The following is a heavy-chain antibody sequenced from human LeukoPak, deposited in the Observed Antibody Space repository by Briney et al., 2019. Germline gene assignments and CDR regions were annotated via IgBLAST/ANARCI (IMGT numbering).Heavy chain of an antibody. V-gene: IGHV1-69-2*01. J-gene: IGHJ4*02. CDR3: AKVSSTLASAGALSFDF. CDR2: VDPEDGEP. CDR1: GYTFTDYF. Sequence: ASVKISCKASGYTFTDYFIHWVHQAPGKGLEWMGHVDPEDGEPVYADKFRGRVTFRADTSTDTVFLDLSSLTSDDTAVYYCAKVSSTLASAGALSFDFWGQGTLVTVSS. D-gene: IGHD6-13*01.